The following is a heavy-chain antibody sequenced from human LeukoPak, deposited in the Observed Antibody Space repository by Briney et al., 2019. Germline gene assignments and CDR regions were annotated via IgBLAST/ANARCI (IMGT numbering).Heavy chain of an antibody. J-gene: IGHJ4*02. CDR3: SSTSAGY. CDR2: IRYDGSDK. CDR1: GFTFKSYG. V-gene: IGHV3-30*02. Sequence: PGGSLGLSCAASGFTFKSYGMHWVRQAPGKGLEWVAFIRYDGSDKYYEDSVKGRFTISRDNSKNILYLQMNNLRTEDTAVYHCSSTSAGYWGQGTPVTVSS. D-gene: IGHD2-2*01.